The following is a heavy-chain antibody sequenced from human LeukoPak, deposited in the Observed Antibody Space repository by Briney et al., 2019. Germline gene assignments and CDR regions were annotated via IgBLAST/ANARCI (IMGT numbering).Heavy chain of an antibody. CDR2: IYTSGST. D-gene: IGHD4-11*01. CDR1: GGSISSGSYY. Sequence: SETLSLTCTVSGGSISSGSYYWSWIRQPAGKGLEWIGRIYTSGSTNYNPSLKSRVTISVDTSKNQFSLKLSSVTAADTAVYYCARDDYSTAFDYWGQGTLVTVSS. J-gene: IGHJ4*02. CDR3: ARDDYSTAFDY. V-gene: IGHV4-61*02.